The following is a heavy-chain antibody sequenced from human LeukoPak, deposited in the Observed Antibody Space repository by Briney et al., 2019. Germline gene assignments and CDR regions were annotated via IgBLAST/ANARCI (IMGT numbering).Heavy chain of an antibody. CDR3: AKEVAVAGRPTHLFDY. J-gene: IGHJ4*02. CDR2: ISGSGGST. CDR1: GFTFSSYA. Sequence: GVSLRLSCAASGFTFSSYAMSWVRQAPGKGLEWVSAISGSGGSTYYADSVKGRFTISRDNSKNTLYLQMNSLRAEDTAVYYCAKEVAVAGRPTHLFDYWGQGTLVTVSS. V-gene: IGHV3-23*01. D-gene: IGHD6-19*01.